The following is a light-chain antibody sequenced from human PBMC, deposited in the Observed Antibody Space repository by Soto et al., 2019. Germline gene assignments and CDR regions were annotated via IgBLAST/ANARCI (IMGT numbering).Light chain of an antibody. J-gene: IGLJ1*01. CDR1: SSDVGGYNY. V-gene: IGLV2-14*01. CDR3: SSYTRSSTDV. CDR2: DVT. Sequence: QSVLTQPASVSGSPGQSITISCTGTSSDVGGYNYVSWYQQHPGKAPKLMIYDVTNRPSGVSNRFSGSKSGNTASLTISGLHAEDEADYYCSSYTRSSTDVFGTGTKVTVL.